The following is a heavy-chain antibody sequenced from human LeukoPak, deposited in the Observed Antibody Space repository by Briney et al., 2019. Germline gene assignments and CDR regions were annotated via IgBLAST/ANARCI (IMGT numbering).Heavy chain of an antibody. J-gene: IGHJ4*02. Sequence: SETLSLTCTVSGGSISSYYWSWIRQPLGKGLEWIGYIYYSGSTNYNPSLKSRVTISVDTSKNQFSLKLSSVTAADTAMYYCARHLGSDYGDFYFDYWGQGTLVTVSS. D-gene: IGHD4-17*01. CDR3: ARHLGSDYGDFYFDY. V-gene: IGHV4-59*08. CDR2: IYYSGST. CDR1: GGSISSYY.